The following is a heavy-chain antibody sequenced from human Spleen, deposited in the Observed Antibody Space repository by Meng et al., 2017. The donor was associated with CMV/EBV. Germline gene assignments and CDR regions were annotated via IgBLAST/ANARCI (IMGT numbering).Heavy chain of an antibody. CDR2: IDNSGTT. J-gene: IGHJ6*02. CDR1: GGSVSGDNYY. V-gene: IGHV4-61*01. D-gene: IGHD3-10*01. Sequence: SETLSLTCTVSGGSVSGDNYYWSWIRRPPGKEPCWLGYIDNSGTTNYNSALKSRVTISGDTSKNQFSLKLSSVTAADTAVYYCARVPMVRGVIMDYYYYYGMDVWGQGTTVTVSS. CDR3: ARVPMVRGVIMDYYYYYGMDV.